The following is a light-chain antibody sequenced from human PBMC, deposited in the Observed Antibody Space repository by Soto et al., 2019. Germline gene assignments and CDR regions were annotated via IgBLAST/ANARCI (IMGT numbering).Light chain of an antibody. Sequence: EIVLTQSPDTLSLSPGERATLSCRASQSVSNNDLAWYQQRPGQAPRLVLYGASTRPTGIPDRFSGSGSGTEFTLTISRLEPEDFAVYYCHHYSRSPPYTFGQGTKLDIK. J-gene: IGKJ2*01. CDR1: QSVSNND. CDR3: HHYSRSPPYT. V-gene: IGKV3-20*01. CDR2: GAS.